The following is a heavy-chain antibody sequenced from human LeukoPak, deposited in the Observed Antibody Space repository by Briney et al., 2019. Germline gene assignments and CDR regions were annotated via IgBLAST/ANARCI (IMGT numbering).Heavy chain of an antibody. CDR3: ASLGDYGDDY. CDR1: AGTFSSYA. V-gene: IGHV1-8*02. D-gene: IGHD4-17*01. J-gene: IGHJ4*02. Sequence: GASVKVSCKAYAGTFSSYAISWVRQATGQGLEWMEWINPNSGNTSYTQKFHGRVTMTRNTPISTAYMELSILRSEDTAVYYCASLGDYGDDYWGQGTLVTVSS. CDR2: INPNSGNT.